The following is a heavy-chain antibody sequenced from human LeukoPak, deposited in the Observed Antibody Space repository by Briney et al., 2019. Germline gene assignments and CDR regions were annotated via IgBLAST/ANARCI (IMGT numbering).Heavy chain of an antibody. CDR1: GGSFSGYY. Sequence: PSETLSLTCAVYGGSFSGYYWSWIRQPPGKGLEWIGEINHSGSTNYNPSLKSRVTISVDTSKNQFSLKLSSVTAADTAVYYCARVSGKYSLDYWGQGTLVTVSS. CDR3: ARVSGKYSLDY. J-gene: IGHJ4*02. D-gene: IGHD2-15*01. V-gene: IGHV4-34*01. CDR2: INHSGST.